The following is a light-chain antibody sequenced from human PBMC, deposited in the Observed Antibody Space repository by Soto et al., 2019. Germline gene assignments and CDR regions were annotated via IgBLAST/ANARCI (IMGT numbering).Light chain of an antibody. CDR3: QQYRSSTRT. CDR2: GAS. V-gene: IGKV3-20*01. CDR1: QSVSSSY. Sequence: EIGLTQSPGTLSLSTGERATLCCRASQSVSSSYLAWYQQKPGQAPRLLIYGASSRATGIPDRFSVIGSGTDFPLTFSGLASQDFAVYDCQQYRSSTRTCGQGTKVDIK. J-gene: IGKJ1*01.